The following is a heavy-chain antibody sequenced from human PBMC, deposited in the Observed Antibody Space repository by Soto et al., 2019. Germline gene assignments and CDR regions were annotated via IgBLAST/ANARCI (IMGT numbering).Heavy chain of an antibody. CDR1: GFTFSSYG. V-gene: IGHV3-30*18. Sequence: QVQLVESGGGVVQPGRSLRLSCAASGFTFSSYGMHWVRQAPGKGLEWVAVISYDGSNKYYADSVKGRFTISRDNSKNTLYLQMNILRAEDTAVYYCAKDRGIPVTIFGVATYYYYGMDVWGQGTTVTVSS. J-gene: IGHJ6*02. D-gene: IGHD3-3*01. CDR2: ISYDGSNK. CDR3: AKDRGIPVTIFGVATYYYYGMDV.